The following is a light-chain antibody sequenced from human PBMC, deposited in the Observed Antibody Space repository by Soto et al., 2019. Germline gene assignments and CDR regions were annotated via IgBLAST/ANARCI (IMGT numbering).Light chain of an antibody. CDR2: DAS. Sequence: IVLTHSPATLSFSPGEIATVSCRASQSVSSYLAWYQQKPGQAPRLLIYDASNRATGIPARFSGSGSGTDFTLTISSLEPEDFAVYYCQQRSNWPGGTFGQGTRLEIK. CDR3: QQRSNWPGGT. V-gene: IGKV3-11*01. CDR1: QSVSSY. J-gene: IGKJ5*01.